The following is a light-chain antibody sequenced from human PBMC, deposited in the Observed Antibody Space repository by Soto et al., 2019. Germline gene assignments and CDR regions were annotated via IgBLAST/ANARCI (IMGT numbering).Light chain of an antibody. CDR1: SSDVGTYSL. Sequence: QSALTQPASVSGSPGQSITVSCIGTSSDVGTYSLVSWYHQHPGKAPKLIIYEGSKRPSGVSYRFSGSKSGNTASLTISGLQSEDEADYHCCSYAGSTTVIFGGGTKVTVL. CDR3: CSYAGSTTVI. V-gene: IGLV2-23*01. J-gene: IGLJ2*01. CDR2: EGS.